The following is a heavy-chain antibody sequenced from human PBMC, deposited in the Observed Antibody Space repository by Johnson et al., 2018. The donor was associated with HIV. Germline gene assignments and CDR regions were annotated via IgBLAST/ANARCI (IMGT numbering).Heavy chain of an antibody. Sequence: QVQLVESGGGLVKPGGSLRLSCAGSGFTFSDYFMSYIRQAPGKGLEWISDINTSGTTVHYSDSVKGRFAISRDNAKNSLYLQMSSLRAEDTAVYFCAKFEGFITVNRVVGDAFDIWGQGTMVSVSS. CDR2: INTSGTTV. V-gene: IGHV3-11*04. J-gene: IGHJ3*02. D-gene: IGHD3-10*01. CDR3: AKFEGFITVNRVVGDAFDI. CDR1: GFTFSDYF.